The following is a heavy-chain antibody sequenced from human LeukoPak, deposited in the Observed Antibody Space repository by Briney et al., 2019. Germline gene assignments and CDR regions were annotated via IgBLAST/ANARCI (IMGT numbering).Heavy chain of an antibody. CDR1: GFTFSNYW. D-gene: IGHD5-12*01. CDR3: AKDRTAGYDGLVDY. CDR2: IKSDGSST. V-gene: IGHV3-74*01. Sequence: GGSLRLSCAASGFTFSNYWMHWVRQAPGKGPVWVSRIKSDGSSTRFADSVQGRFTISRDNGKNTVYLQMNSLRAEDTAVYYCAKDRTAGYDGLVDYWGQGTLVTVSS. J-gene: IGHJ4*02.